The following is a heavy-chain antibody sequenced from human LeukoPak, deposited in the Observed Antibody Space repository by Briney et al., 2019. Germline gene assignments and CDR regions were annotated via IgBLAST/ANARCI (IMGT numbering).Heavy chain of an antibody. V-gene: IGHV3-30*04. J-gene: IGHJ3*02. D-gene: IGHD3-10*01. Sequence: PGRSLRLSCAASGFTFSSYAMHWVRQAPGKGLEWVAVISYDGSNKYYADSVKGRFTISRDNSKNTLYLQMNSLGAEDTAVYYCARGLSASYPWDAFDIWGQGTMVTVSS. CDR1: GFTFSSYA. CDR2: ISYDGSNK. CDR3: ARGLSASYPWDAFDI.